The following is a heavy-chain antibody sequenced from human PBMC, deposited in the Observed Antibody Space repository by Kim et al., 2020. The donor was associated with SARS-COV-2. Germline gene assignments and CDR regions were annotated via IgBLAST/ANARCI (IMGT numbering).Heavy chain of an antibody. D-gene: IGHD3-10*01. CDR1: GFIFSTYW. V-gene: IGHV3-7*01. CDR2: IKQDGSEK. Sequence: GGSLRLSCAASGFIFSTYWMSWVRQVPGKGLEWVANIKQDGSEKYYVDSVKGRFTISRDNANNSLFLQMNSLRAEDTAVYYCARDLWNGFRGKYYYYMDVWGKGTTVTVSS. CDR3: ARDLWNGFRGKYYYYMDV. J-gene: IGHJ6*03.